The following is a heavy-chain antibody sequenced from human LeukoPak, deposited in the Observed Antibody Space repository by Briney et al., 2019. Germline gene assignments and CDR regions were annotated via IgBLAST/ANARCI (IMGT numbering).Heavy chain of an antibody. CDR2: IYYSGST. Sequence: SETLSLTCTVSGGSISSHYWSWIRQPPGKGLEWIGYIYYSGSTNYNPSLKSRVTISVDTSKNQFSLKLSSVTAADTAVYYCARCRYNWNYGPKFDYWGQGTLVTVSS. CDR3: ARCRYNWNYGPKFDY. J-gene: IGHJ4*02. V-gene: IGHV4-59*11. D-gene: IGHD1-7*01. CDR1: GGSISSHY.